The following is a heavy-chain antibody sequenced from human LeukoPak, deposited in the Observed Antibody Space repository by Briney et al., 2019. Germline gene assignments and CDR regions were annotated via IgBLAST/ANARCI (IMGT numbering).Heavy chain of an antibody. D-gene: IGHD6-13*01. CDR3: ARGYSGNWFDP. V-gene: IGHV1-46*01. CDR1: GYTFTSYY. Sequence: ASVKVPCKASGYTFTSYYMHWVRQAPGQGLEWMGIINPSGGSTSYAQKFQGRVTVTRDMSTSTVYMELSSLRSEDTTVYYCARGYSGNWFDPWGQGTLVTVSS. J-gene: IGHJ5*02. CDR2: INPSGGST.